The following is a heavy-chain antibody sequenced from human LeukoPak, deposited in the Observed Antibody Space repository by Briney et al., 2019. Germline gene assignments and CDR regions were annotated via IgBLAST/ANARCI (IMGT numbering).Heavy chain of an antibody. CDR2: INPNSGGT. CDR1: GYTFTSYG. Sequence: ASVKVSCKASGYTFTSYGISWVRQAPGRGLEWMGWINPNSGGTNYAQKFQGRVTMTRDTSISTAYMELSRLRSDETAVYYCAKETRTGYSSSWYWGYFDYWGQGTLVTVSS. V-gene: IGHV1-2*02. D-gene: IGHD6-13*01. J-gene: IGHJ4*02. CDR3: AKETRTGYSSSWYWGYFDY.